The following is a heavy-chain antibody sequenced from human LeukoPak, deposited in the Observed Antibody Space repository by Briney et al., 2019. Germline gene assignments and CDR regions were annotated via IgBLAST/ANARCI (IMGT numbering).Heavy chain of an antibody. CDR3: ARIQGYYDSSGYYPEYFQH. V-gene: IGHV4-30-2*01. J-gene: IGHJ1*01. CDR1: GGSISSGGYS. D-gene: IGHD3-22*01. Sequence: SETLSLTCAVSGGSISSGGYSWSWIRQPPGKGLEWIGYIYHSGSTYYNTSLKSRVTISVDRSKNQFSLKLSSVTAADTAVYYCARIQGYYDSSGYYPEYFQHWGQGTLVTVSS. CDR2: IYHSGST.